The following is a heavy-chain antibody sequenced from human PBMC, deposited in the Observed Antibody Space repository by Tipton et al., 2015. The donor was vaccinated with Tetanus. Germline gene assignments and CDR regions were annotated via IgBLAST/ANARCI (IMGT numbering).Heavy chain of an antibody. V-gene: IGHV3-7*03. CDR2: IKQDGSEK. J-gene: IGHJ4*02. D-gene: IGHD3-22*01. CDR3: AKDIGSSGYSTTFDN. CDR1: GFTVSSNY. Sequence: GSLKLSCAASGFTVSSNYMSWVRQAPGKGLEWVANIKQDGSEKYYVDSVKGRFTISRDNAKNSLYLQMNSLRTEDTGFYYCAKDIGSSGYSTTFDNWGQGTLVTVSS.